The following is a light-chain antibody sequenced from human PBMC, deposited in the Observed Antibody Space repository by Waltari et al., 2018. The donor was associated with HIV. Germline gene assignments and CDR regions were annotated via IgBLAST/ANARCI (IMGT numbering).Light chain of an antibody. J-gene: IGLJ2*01. CDR1: SSNIGSNY. CDR3: ATWTDSLSGVV. Sequence: QSVLTQSPSASGTPGQRVTISCSGSSSNIGSNYVYWYQQLPGTAPKLLLYRNNRRPSGVPDRFSGSQSGTSASLAISGLRSEDEAHYYCATWTDSLSGVVFGGGTKLRVL. V-gene: IGLV1-47*01. CDR2: RNN.